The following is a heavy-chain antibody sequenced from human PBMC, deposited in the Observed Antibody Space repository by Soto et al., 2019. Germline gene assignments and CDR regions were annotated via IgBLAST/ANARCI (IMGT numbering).Heavy chain of an antibody. V-gene: IGHV1-18*01. CDR1: GYTFTSYG. CDR2: ISAYNGNT. Sequence: ASVKVSCKASGYTFTSYGISWVRQAPGQGLEWMGWISAYNGNTNYAQKLQGRVTMTTDTSTSTAYMELRSLRSDDTAVYYCAKHSIPYNSDPIDKKPYSYYFDYSGQGPLVTVSS. J-gene: IGHJ4*02. D-gene: IGHD1-20*01. CDR3: AKHSIPYNSDPIDKKPYSYYFDY.